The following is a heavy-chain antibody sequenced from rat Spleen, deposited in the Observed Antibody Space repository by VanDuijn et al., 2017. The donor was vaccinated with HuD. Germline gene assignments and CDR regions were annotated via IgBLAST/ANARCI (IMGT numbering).Heavy chain of an antibody. CDR1: GFTFSNYG. CDR2: INSDGGGT. D-gene: IGHD3-1*01. CDR3: ARGPPFDY. Sequence: EVQLVESGGGSVQPGRSMKLSCVASGFTFSNYGMAWVRQAPTKGLEWVTYINSDGGGTYYRDSVKGRFTISRDDAKNTLYLQMDSLRSEDTATYYCARGPPFDYWGQGVMVTVSS. V-gene: IGHV5S13*01. J-gene: IGHJ2*01.